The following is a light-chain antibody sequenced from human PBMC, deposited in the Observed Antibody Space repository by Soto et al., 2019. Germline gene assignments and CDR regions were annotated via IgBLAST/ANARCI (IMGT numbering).Light chain of an antibody. CDR3: SSYRSVGTVV. Sequence: QSALTQPASVSGSPGQSITISCTGTSSDIGGYNYVSWYQQHPGKAPKVMIYEVTNRPSGVSTRFSGSKTGNTASLTISGLQPEDEADHYCSSYRSVGTVVFGTGTKLTVL. V-gene: IGLV2-14*01. CDR2: EVT. CDR1: SSDIGGYNY. J-gene: IGLJ1*01.